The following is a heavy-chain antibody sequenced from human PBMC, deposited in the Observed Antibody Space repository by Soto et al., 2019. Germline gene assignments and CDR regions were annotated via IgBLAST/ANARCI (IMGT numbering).Heavy chain of an antibody. CDR1: GGTFSSYT. Sequence: VQLVQSGAEVKKPWSSVTVSCKASGGTFSSYTISWVRQAPGQGLEWMGGIIPIFGTANYAQKFQGRVTITADESTSTAYMELSSLRSEDTAVYYCARGNNRWLQLSYFDLWGRGTLVTVSS. D-gene: IGHD5-12*01. CDR3: ARGNNRWLQLSYFDL. V-gene: IGHV1-69*12. J-gene: IGHJ2*01. CDR2: IIPIFGTA.